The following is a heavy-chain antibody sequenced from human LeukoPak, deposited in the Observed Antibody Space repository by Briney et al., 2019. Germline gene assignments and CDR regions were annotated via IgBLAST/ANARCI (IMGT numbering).Heavy chain of an antibody. V-gene: IGHV3-74*01. CDR3: ARSYGPIVFDY. CDR1: GFTFSSYW. J-gene: IGHJ4*02. Sequence: GGSLRLSCVASGFTFSSYWMHWVRRDPRKGLVWVSRINGDGRNINYADSVRGRFTISRDNAKNTLYLQMNSLRAEDTAVYYCARSYGPIVFDYWGQGTLVTVSS. D-gene: IGHD2-15*01. CDR2: INGDGRNI.